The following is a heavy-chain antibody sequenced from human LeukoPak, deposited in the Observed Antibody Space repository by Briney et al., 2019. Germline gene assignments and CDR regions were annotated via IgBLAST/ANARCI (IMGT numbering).Heavy chain of an antibody. Sequence: GGSLRLSCAASGFTVSSNYMSWVRQAPGKGLEWVSVIYSADTTYYADSVKGRFTISRGNSRNTLFLQMNSLRAEDSAVYYCARSASGYYYVDFDSWGQGTLVTVSS. CDR3: ARSASGYYYVDFDS. CDR2: IYSADTT. J-gene: IGHJ4*02. CDR1: GFTVSSNY. D-gene: IGHD3-22*01. V-gene: IGHV3-53*01.